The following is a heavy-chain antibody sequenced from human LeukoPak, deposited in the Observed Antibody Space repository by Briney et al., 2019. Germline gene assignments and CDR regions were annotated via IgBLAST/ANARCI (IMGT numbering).Heavy chain of an antibody. J-gene: IGHJ4*02. CDR1: GFTFSNYW. CDR2: IKEDGSDK. V-gene: IGHV3-7*03. D-gene: IGHD3-10*01. CDR3: ARDRGYLSFDY. Sequence: GGSLRLSCAASGFTFSNYWMSWVRQAPGKGLEWVANIKEDGSDKYYMDSVKGRFTISRDNAKNSLYLQMNSLRAEDTAVYYCARDRGYLSFDYWGQGTLVTVSS.